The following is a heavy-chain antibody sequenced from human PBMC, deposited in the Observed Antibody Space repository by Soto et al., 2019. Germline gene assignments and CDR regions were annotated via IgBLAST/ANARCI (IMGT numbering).Heavy chain of an antibody. D-gene: IGHD3-22*01. J-gene: IGHJ6*02. CDR2: IDPSDSYT. V-gene: IGHV5-10-1*01. Sequence: PGESLKISCKGSGYSFTSYWISWVRQMPGKGLEWMGRIDPSDSYTNYSPSFQGHVTISADKSISTAYLQWSSLKASDTAMYYCAVGVSSVYYAPVKNYYYYGRDVWGQGTTDIVSS. CDR3: AVGVSSVYYAPVKNYYYYGRDV. CDR1: GYSFTSYW.